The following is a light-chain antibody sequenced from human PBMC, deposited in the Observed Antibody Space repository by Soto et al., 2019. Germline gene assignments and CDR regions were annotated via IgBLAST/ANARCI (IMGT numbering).Light chain of an antibody. V-gene: IGKV3-20*01. CDR1: QTVLNNY. J-gene: IGKJ1*01. CDR3: QQYGTSPTT. CDR2: GAS. Sequence: EIVLPQSPGTLSLSPGERAALSCRASQTVLNNYLTWYQQKPGQAPRRLIFGASFRATGIPDRFSGSGSGTDFTLTISRLEPEDSAVYYCQQYGTSPTTFGQGTKVDIK.